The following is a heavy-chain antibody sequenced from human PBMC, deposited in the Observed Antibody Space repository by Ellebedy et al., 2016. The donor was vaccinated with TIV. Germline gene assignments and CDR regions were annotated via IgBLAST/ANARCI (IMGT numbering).Heavy chain of an antibody. CDR2: ISGGGDRT. Sequence: GGSLRLSCAASGFTFSSFAMHWVRQAPGKGLEWLSVISGGGDRTYHADSVKGRLTITRDNSKNTLYLQVVRVTAEDTAVYYCAKGTSSGFNYDRVGCEHWGQGTLVTVSS. D-gene: IGHD3-22*01. CDR1: GFTFSSFA. J-gene: IGHJ1*01. V-gene: IGHV3-23*01. CDR3: AKGTSSGFNYDRVGCEH.